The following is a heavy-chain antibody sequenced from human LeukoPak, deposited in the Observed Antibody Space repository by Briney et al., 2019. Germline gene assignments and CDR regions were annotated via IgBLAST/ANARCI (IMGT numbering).Heavy chain of an antibody. J-gene: IGHJ3*02. D-gene: IGHD3-22*01. CDR3: ANLPTRDYYDLWLLPSAGIDAFDI. CDR1: GFTFSRYE. Sequence: PGGSLRLSCAASGFTFSRYEMNWVRQAPGKGLEWVSYISSSGSTIYYADSVKGRFTISRDNSKNTLYLQMNSLRAEDTAVYYCANLPTRDYYDLWLLPSAGIDAFDIWGQGTMVTVSS. V-gene: IGHV3-48*03. CDR2: ISSSGSTI.